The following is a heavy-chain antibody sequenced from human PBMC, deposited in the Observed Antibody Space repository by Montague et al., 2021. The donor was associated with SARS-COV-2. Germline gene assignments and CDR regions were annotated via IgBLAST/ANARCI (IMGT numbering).Heavy chain of an antibody. D-gene: IGHD6-19*01. J-gene: IGHJ3*02. CDR2: IYYSGST. CDR3: ARGSGWMGNAFDI. Sequence: SETLSLTCTVSGGSISSYYWSWIRQPPGKGLEWIGYIYYSGSTNYNPSLKSRVTISVDTSKNQISLKLSSVTAADTAVYYCARGSGWMGNAFDIWGQGTMVTVSS. V-gene: IGHV4-59*01. CDR1: GGSISSYY.